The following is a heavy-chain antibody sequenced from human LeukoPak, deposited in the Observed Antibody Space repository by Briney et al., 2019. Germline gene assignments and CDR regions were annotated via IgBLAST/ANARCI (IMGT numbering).Heavy chain of an antibody. CDR2: ISSSSSYI. D-gene: IGHD3-3*01. Sequence: PGRSLRLSCAASGFTFSSYSMNWVRQAPGKGLEWVSSISSSSSYIYYADSVKGRFTISRDNAKNSLYLQMNSLRAEDTAVYYCARGRSITIFGVVIRNTCYFDYRGQGTLSPSPQ. J-gene: IGHJ4*02. V-gene: IGHV3-21*01. CDR1: GFTFSSYS. CDR3: ARGRSITIFGVVIRNTCYFDY.